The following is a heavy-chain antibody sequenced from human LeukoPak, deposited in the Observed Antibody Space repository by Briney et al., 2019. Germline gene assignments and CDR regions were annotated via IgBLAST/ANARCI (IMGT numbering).Heavy chain of an antibody. Sequence: PSETLSLTCTVSGGSISSYYWSWIRQPPGKGLEWIGYIYYSGSTNYNPSLKSRVTISVDTSKNQFSLKLSSVTAADTAVYYCARNPWPNYYYYGMDVWGQGTTVTVSS. V-gene: IGHV4-59*01. J-gene: IGHJ6*02. CDR1: GGSISSYY. D-gene: IGHD5-24*01. CDR3: ARNPWPNYYYYGMDV. CDR2: IYYSGST.